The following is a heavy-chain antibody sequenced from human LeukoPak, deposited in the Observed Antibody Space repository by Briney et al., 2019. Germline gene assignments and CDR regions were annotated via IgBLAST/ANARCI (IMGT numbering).Heavy chain of an antibody. Sequence: SETLSLTCTVSGYSISSGYYWGWIRQPPGKGLEWIGSIYHSGSTYYNPSLKSRVTISVDTSKNQFSLKLSSVTAADTAVYYCASSVVVTAISAFDYWGQGTLVTVSS. CDR1: GYSISSGYY. D-gene: IGHD2-21*02. V-gene: IGHV4-38-2*02. CDR3: ASSVVVTAISAFDY. CDR2: IYHSGST. J-gene: IGHJ4*02.